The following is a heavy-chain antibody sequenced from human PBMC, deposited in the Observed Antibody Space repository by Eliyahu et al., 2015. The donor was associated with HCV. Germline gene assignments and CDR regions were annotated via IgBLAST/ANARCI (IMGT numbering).Heavy chain of an antibody. V-gene: IGHV3-21*01. J-gene: IGHJ4*02. D-gene: IGHD6-19*01. Sequence: YGMNWVRQAPGKGLEWVSSISSSTTYIYYADSVKGRFTISRDNAKNSLYLQMTSLSAEDTAVYYCVRDGEHWLVEFDYWGQGTLVTVSS. CDR3: VRDGEHWLVEFDY. CDR1: YG. CDR2: ISSSTTYI.